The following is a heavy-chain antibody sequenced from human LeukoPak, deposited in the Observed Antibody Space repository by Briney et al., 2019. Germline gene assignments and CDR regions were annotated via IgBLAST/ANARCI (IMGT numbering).Heavy chain of an antibody. CDR3: ARGGTTVTTADY. V-gene: IGHV1-8*01. CDR2: MNPNSGNT. D-gene: IGHD4-4*01. J-gene: IGHJ4*02. Sequence: ASVKVSCTASGYTFTIYDINWVRQATGQGLEWMGWMNPNSGNTGYAQKFQGRVTMTRNTSISTAYMELSSLRSEDTAVYYCARGGTTVTTADYWGQGALVTVSS. CDR1: GYTFTIYD.